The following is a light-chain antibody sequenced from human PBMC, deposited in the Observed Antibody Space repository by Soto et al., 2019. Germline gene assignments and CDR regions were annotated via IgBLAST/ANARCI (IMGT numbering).Light chain of an antibody. J-gene: IGKJ2*01. CDR3: QQYGSSPYT. CDR2: GAS. CDR1: QSVSSSY. Sequence: EIVLTQSPGTLSLSPGERATLSCRASQSVSSSYLAWYQPKPGQAPRLLIYGASSRATGIPDRFSGSGSGTDFTLTISILEPEEFAVYFCQQYGSSPYTFGQGTKLEIK. V-gene: IGKV3-20*01.